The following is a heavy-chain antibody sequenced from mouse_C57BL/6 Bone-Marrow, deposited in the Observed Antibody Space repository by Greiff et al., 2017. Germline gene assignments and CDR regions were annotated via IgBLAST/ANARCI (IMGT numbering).Heavy chain of an antibody. CDR1: GFNIKDDY. CDR3: TTFIWCYDYVGYFDV. V-gene: IGHV14-4*01. CDR2: IDPENGDT. Sequence: VQLQQSGAELVRPGASVKLSCTASGFNIKDDYMHWVKQRPEQGLEWIGWIDPENGDTEYASKFQGKATITADTSSNTAYLQLSSLTSVDTAVYYCTTFIWCYDYVGYFDVWGTGNTVTVSA. J-gene: IGHJ1*03. D-gene: IGHD2-4*01.